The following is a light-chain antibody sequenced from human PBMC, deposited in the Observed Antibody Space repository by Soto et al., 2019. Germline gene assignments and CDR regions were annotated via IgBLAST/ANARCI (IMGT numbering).Light chain of an antibody. V-gene: IGLV2-14*03. CDR3: NSYREDHHRFYV. CDR2: DVG. Sequence: QSVLTQPASVSGSPGQSITISCTGTHSDIGNYNYVSWYQHLPGKAPKLMIYDVGSRPSGVSSRFSGSKSGNTASLAISGLQAEDEADYYCNSYREDHHRFYVFGTGTKVTVL. J-gene: IGLJ1*01. CDR1: HSDIGNYNY.